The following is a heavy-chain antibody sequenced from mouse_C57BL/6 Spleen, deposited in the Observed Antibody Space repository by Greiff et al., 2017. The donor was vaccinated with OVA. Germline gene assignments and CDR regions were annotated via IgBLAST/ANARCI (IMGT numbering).Heavy chain of an antibody. V-gene: IGHV1-82*01. Sequence: QVQLQQSGPELVKPGASVKISCKASGYAFSSSWMNWVKQRPGKGLEWIGRIYPGDGDTNYNGKFKGKATLTADKSSSTAYMQLSSLTSEDSAVYFCARGPLPSLYYAMDYWGQGTSVTVSS. CDR3: ARGPLPSLYYAMDY. CDR2: IYPGDGDT. D-gene: IGHD6-2*01. CDR1: GYAFSSSW. J-gene: IGHJ4*01.